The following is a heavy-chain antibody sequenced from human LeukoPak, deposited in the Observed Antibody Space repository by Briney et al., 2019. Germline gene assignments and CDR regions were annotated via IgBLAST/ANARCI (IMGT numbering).Heavy chain of an antibody. CDR2: IYYSGST. J-gene: IGHJ4*02. V-gene: IGHV4-39*07. Sequence: SETLSLTCTVSGGSISSSSYYWGWIRQPPGKGLEWIGSIYYSGSTYYNPSLKSRVTISVDRFKNQFSLKLSSVTAADTAVYYCARVGYSPSIAARPPYYFDYWGQGTLVTVSS. CDR1: GGSISSSSYY. CDR3: ARVGYSPSIAARPPYYFDY. D-gene: IGHD6-6*01.